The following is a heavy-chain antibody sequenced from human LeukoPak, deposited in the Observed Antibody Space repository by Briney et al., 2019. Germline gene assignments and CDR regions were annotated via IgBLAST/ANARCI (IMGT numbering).Heavy chain of an antibody. J-gene: IGHJ4*02. D-gene: IGHD1-1*01. V-gene: IGHV3-21*01. Sequence: GGSLRLSCAASGFTFSSYSMNWVRQAPGKGLEWVSSINSNIRSTYYADSVKGRFTISRDNAKNSPHLQMDSLRAEDTAVYYCTRALSSDNWFASHRGQGTLVTVSS. CDR3: TRALSSDNWFASH. CDR1: GFTFSSYS. CDR2: INSNIRST.